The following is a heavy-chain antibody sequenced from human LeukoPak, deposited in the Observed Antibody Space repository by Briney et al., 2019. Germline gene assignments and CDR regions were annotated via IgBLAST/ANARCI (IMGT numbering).Heavy chain of an antibody. J-gene: IGHJ4*02. CDR3: TTDPFYDSAGFAF. CDR2: IETKAQGGTT. D-gene: IGHD5/OR15-5a*01. Sequence: PGGSLRLSCAASIYIFSDAWMNWVRQAPGKGLEWVGRIETKAQGGTTKYAAPVKGRFTISRDDSKNTLYLQMSSLKTEDTAAYYCTTDPFYDSAGFAFWGQGTLVTVS. V-gene: IGHV3-15*07. CDR1: IYIFSDAW.